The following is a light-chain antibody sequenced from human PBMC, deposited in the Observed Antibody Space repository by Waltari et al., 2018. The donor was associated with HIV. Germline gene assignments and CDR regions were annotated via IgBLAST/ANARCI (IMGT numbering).Light chain of an antibody. V-gene: IGKV1-39*01. Sequence: DIQMTQSPSSLSASVGDRVTITCRASQSISSYLNWYQQKPGKAPKLLISAASSLESGVPSRISGSRSGTDFTLIISGLQPEDFATYYCQQTFDGPRTFGGGTKVEI. CDR1: QSISSY. J-gene: IGKJ4*01. CDR3: QQTFDGPRT. CDR2: AAS.